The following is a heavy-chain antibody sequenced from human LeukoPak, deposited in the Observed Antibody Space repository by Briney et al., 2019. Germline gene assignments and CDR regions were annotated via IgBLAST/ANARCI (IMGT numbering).Heavy chain of an antibody. Sequence: GGSLRLSCAASGFTFSSYSMNWARQAPGKGLEWVSYISSSSSTIYYADSVKGRFTISRDNAKNSLYLQMNSLRAEDTAVYYCARESWGYCSGGSCYHFDYWGQGTLVTVSS. J-gene: IGHJ4*02. CDR1: GFTFSSYS. D-gene: IGHD2-15*01. CDR2: ISSSSSTI. V-gene: IGHV3-48*01. CDR3: ARESWGYCSGGSCYHFDY.